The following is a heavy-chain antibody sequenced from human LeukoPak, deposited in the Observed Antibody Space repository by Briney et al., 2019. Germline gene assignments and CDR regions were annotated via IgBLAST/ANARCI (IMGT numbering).Heavy chain of an antibody. V-gene: IGHV1-18*01. J-gene: IGHJ1*01. CDR1: NYTFSNYG. CDR3: ARDSSAFYGSEYFQH. Sequence: ASVKVSCKTSNYTFSNYGITWVRQAPGQGLEWMGCIGAYSGNSEFVQKFQGRVTMTTDASSGTAYMELKNLTPDDTAVYFCARDSSAFYGSEYFQHWGQGTLVTVSS. D-gene: IGHD2/OR15-2a*01. CDR2: IGAYSGNS.